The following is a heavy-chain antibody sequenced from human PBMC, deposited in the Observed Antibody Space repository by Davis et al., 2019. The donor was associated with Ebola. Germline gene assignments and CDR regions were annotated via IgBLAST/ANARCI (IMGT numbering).Heavy chain of an antibody. CDR2: ISSSSSYI. D-gene: IGHD2-15*01. J-gene: IGHJ4*02. CDR1: GFTFSSYS. CDR3: AKWDCSGGSCYGFDY. V-gene: IGHV3-21*04. Sequence: GESLKISCAASGFTFSSYSMNWVRQAPGKGLEWVSSISSSSSYIYYADSVKGRFTISRDNAKNSLYLQMNSLRAEDTAVYYCAKWDCSGGSCYGFDYWGQGTLVTVSS.